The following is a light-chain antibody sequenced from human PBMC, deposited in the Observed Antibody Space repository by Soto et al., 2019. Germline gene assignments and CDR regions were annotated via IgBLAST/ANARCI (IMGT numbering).Light chain of an antibody. Sequence: QSALAQPASVSGSPGQSITISCTGTSGFVGSFSLVSWYQQHPGKAPKVMIYEGSKRPSGVSNRFSGSKSGNTASLTISGLQAEDEADYYCCSYAGSSTYVFGTGTKLTVL. J-gene: IGLJ1*01. CDR3: CSYAGSSTYV. CDR2: EGS. V-gene: IGLV2-23*01. CDR1: SGFVGSFSL.